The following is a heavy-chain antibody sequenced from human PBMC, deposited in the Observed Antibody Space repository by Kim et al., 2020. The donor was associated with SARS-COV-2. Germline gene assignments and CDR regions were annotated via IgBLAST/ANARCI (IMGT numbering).Heavy chain of an antibody. CDR3: ARDLRLRVRSSSWQDY. V-gene: IGHV1-18*01. CDR1: GYTFTSYG. Sequence: ASVKVSCKASGYTFTSYGISWVRQAPGQGLEWMGWISAYNGNTNYAQKLQGRVTMTTDTSTSTAYMELRSLRSDDTAVYYCARDLRLRVRSSSWQDYWGQGTLVTVSS. CDR2: ISAYNGNT. J-gene: IGHJ4*02. D-gene: IGHD6-13*01.